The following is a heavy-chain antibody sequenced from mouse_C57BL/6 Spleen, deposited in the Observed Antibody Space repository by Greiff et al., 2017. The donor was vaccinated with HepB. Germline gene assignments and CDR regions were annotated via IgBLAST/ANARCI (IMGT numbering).Heavy chain of an antibody. Sequence: VQLQQSGAELVRPGSSVKLSCKASGYTFTSYWMHWVKQRPIQGLEWIGNIDPSDSETHYNQKFKDKATLTVDKSSSTAYMQLSSLPSEDSAVYYCARNAYDYDNYAMDYWGQGTSVTVSS. J-gene: IGHJ4*01. V-gene: IGHV1-52*01. CDR1: GYTFTSYW. D-gene: IGHD2-4*01. CDR3: ARNAYDYDNYAMDY. CDR2: IDPSDSET.